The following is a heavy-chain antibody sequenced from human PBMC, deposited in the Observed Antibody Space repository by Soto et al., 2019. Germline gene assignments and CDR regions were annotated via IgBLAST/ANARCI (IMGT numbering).Heavy chain of an antibody. CDR3: AREGAGSYWFDP. V-gene: IGHV4-31*03. Sequence: SETLSLTCTISGGSISSDGYYWSWIRQHPTEGLEWIGYIHNNGATYYNPSLSSRVTISADTSKTQFSLNVYSVTAADTAVYYCAREGAGSYWFDPWGQGVLVTVSS. CDR2: IHNNGAT. CDR1: GGSISSDGYY. D-gene: IGHD3-10*01. J-gene: IGHJ5*02.